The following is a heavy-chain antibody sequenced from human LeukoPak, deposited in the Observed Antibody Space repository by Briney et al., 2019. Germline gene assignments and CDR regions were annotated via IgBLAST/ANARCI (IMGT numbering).Heavy chain of an antibody. CDR1: GGSISSGGYS. V-gene: IGHV4-30-2*01. CDR3: ARGDPRYFDY. Sequence: SETLSLTCAVSGGSISSGGYSWSWIRQPPGKGLEWIGYIYHSGSTYYNPSLKSRVTISVDRSKNQFSLKLSSVTAADTAVYYCARGDPRYFDYWGQGTLVTVSS. J-gene: IGHJ4*02. CDR2: IYHSGST.